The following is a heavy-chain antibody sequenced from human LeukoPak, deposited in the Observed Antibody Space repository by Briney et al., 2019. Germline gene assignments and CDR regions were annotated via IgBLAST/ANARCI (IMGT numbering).Heavy chain of an antibody. CDR1: GGSFSGYY. CDR2: INHSGST. V-gene: IGHV4-34*01. CDR3: ARVLRSPAAISRVVYYGMDV. J-gene: IGHJ6*04. D-gene: IGHD2-2*01. Sequence: SETLSLTCAVYGGSFSGYYWSWIRQPPGKGLECIGEINHSGSTNYNPSLKSRVTISVDTSRNQFSLKLSSVTAADTAVYYCARVLRSPAAISRVVYYGMDVWGKGTTVTVSS.